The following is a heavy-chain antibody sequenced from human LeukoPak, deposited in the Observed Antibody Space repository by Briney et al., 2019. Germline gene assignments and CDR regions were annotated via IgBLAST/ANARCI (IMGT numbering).Heavy chain of an antibody. J-gene: IGHJ1*01. CDR3: ARAPSEIGGYYPEYFRH. V-gene: IGHV3-74*01. Sequence: GGSLRLSCAASGFSFSSYWMHWVRQAPGKGPVWVSRIKSGGKTNYADSVKGRFTISRDNAKNTVSLQMNSLRAEDTGVYYCARAPSEIGGYYPEYFRHWGQGTLVTVSS. CDR1: GFSFSSYW. CDR2: IKSGGKT. D-gene: IGHD3-22*01.